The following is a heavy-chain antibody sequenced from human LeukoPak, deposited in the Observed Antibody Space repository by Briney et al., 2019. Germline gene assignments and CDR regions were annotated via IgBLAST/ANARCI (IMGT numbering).Heavy chain of an antibody. D-gene: IGHD6-13*01. J-gene: IGHJ4*02. CDR2: IYYIGST. CDR1: GGSIRTYY. Sequence: SETLSLTCTVSGGSIRTYYWSWIRQSPGKGLEWIGSIYYIGSTEYNPSLKSRVTISADTSKNQFSLKLTSVTAADTAVYFCARVVAAATYYFDYWGQGTLVTVSS. V-gene: IGHV4-59*01. CDR3: ARVVAAATYYFDY.